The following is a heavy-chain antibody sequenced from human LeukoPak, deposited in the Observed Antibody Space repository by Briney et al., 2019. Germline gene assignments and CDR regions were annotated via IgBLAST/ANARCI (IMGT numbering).Heavy chain of an antibody. V-gene: IGHV1-69*13. D-gene: IGHD6-6*01. Sequence: ASVKVSCKASGGTFSSYPISWVRQAPGQGLEWMGGIIPIFGTPYYAQKFQGRVTITADESTTTAYMELNSLRSEDTAVYYCARMYSSSYRTPGRNPFFDYWGQGTLVTVSS. CDR2: IIPIFGTP. CDR3: ARMYSSSYRTPGRNPFFDY. J-gene: IGHJ4*02. CDR1: GGTFSSYP.